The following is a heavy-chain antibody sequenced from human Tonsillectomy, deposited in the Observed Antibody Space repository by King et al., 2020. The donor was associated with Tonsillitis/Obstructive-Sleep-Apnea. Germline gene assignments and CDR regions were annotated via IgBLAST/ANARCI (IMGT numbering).Heavy chain of an antibody. J-gene: IGHJ5*02. Sequence: QLVQSGAEVKKPGASVKVSCQASGYTFSDYGIAWVRQAPGQGLEWVGWISAHNGNTNYAQKFRGRVTMTKDTSTSTAYMELRSLKSDDTAVYYCARDLVLITFGEVIERGHWFDHWGQGTLVTVSS. V-gene: IGHV1-18*01. CDR2: ISAHNGNT. CDR3: ARDLVLITFGEVIERGHWFDH. D-gene: IGHD3-16*02. CDR1: GYTFSDYG.